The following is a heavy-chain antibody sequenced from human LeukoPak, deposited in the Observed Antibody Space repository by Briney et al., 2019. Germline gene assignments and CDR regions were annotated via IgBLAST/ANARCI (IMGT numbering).Heavy chain of an antibody. CDR1: GFTFSSYG. V-gene: IGHV3-30*18. CDR2: ISYDGSNK. D-gene: IGHD6-19*01. CDR3: AKDISSGWSPYYFDY. Sequence: GGSLRLSCAASGFTFSSYGMHWVRQAPGKGLEWVAVISYDGSNKYYADSVKGRFTISRDNSKNTLYLQMNSLRAEDTAVYYCAKDISSGWSPYYFDYWGQGTLVTVSS. J-gene: IGHJ4*02.